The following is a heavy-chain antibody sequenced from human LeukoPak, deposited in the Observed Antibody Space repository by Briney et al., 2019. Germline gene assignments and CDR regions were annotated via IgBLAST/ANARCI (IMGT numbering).Heavy chain of an antibody. J-gene: IGHJ5*02. D-gene: IGHD3-16*01. Sequence: SETLSLTCTVSGGSISSSSYYWGWIRQPPGKGLEWIGSIYYSGSTYYNPSLKSRATMSVDTSNNQFSLKLNSVTAADTAVYYCARHSGGGDNWFDPWGQGTLVTVSS. CDR3: ARHSGGGDNWFDP. CDR1: GGSISSSSYY. CDR2: IYYSGST. V-gene: IGHV4-39*01.